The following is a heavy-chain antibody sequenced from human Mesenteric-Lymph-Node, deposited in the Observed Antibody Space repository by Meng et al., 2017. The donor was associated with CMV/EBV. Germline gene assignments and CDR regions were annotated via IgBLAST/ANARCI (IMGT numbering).Heavy chain of an antibody. V-gene: IGHV3-21*01. D-gene: IGHD1-26*01. Sequence: GESLKISCAASGFTFSSYSMNWVRQAPGKGLEWVSSISSSSSYIYYADSVKGRFTISRDNAKNSLYLQMNSLRAEDTAVFYCARDRTIVGASYGMDVWGQGTTVTVSS. CDR2: ISSSSSYI. J-gene: IGHJ6*02. CDR1: GFTFSSYS. CDR3: ARDRTIVGASYGMDV.